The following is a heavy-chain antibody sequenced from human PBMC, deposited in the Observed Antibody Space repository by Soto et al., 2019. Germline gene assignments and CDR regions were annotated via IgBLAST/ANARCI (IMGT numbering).Heavy chain of an antibody. D-gene: IGHD2-15*01. Sequence: SXRLSCSASILTLINYSLYLLCQDPGKGLECVSGVTGSGESTYYADSVKGRFTISRYNSKNTVYLQMNRMRAEDTAVYYCAGEPDSEWVVRSQYWFDPWGQGTPV. CDR1: ILTLINYS. V-gene: IGHV3-23*01. CDR2: VTGSGEST. CDR3: AGEPDSEWVVRSQYWFDP. J-gene: IGHJ5*02.